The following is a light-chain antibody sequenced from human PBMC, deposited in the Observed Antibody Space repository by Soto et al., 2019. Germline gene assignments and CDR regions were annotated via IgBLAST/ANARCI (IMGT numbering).Light chain of an antibody. J-gene: IGKJ4*02. Sequence: EIVMTQSPATLSVSPGERATLSCRASQSVSSNLAWYQQKPGQAPRLLIYGASTRATGIPARFSSSGSGTEITLTISSLQSEDFAVYYCQQYNNWTPQLTFGGETKVEIK. CDR2: GAS. CDR3: QQYNNWTPQLT. CDR1: QSVSSN. V-gene: IGKV3-15*01.